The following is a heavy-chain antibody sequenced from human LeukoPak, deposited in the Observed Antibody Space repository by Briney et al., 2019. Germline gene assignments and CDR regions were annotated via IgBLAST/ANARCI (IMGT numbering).Heavy chain of an antibody. Sequence: GGSLRLTCAASGFTFSSYGMHWVRQAPGKGLEWVAVIPYDGSNKYYADSVKGRFTISRDNSKNTLYLQMNSLRAEDTAVYYCAKGWRGGEGDDYWGQGTLVTVSS. J-gene: IGHJ4*02. CDR1: GFTFSSYG. D-gene: IGHD2-21*01. CDR2: IPYDGSNK. V-gene: IGHV3-30*18. CDR3: AKGWRGGEGDDY.